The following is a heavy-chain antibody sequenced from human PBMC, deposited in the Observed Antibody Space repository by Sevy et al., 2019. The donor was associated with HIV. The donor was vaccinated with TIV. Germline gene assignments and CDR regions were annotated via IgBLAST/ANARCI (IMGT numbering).Heavy chain of an antibody. CDR1: GFTFSNYW. CDR3: ARGGTLVDGTLIPWGMDV. CDR2: IKHDGSDT. J-gene: IGHJ6*02. Sequence: GGSLRLSCAASGFTFSNYWMNWVRHAPGKGLEWVANIKHDGSDTYYADSVKGRFTLSRDDIKNSLSLQMNSLRVEDTAVYYCARGGTLVDGTLIPWGMDVWGQGTTVTVSS. D-gene: IGHD1-7*01. V-gene: IGHV3-7*01.